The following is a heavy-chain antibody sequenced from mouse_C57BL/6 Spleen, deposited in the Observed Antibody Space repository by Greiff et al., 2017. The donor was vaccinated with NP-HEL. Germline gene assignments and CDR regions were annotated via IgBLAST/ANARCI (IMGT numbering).Heavy chain of an antibody. CDR3: AYYDYDGFAY. D-gene: IGHD2-4*01. J-gene: IGHJ3*01. V-gene: IGHV14-1*01. Sequence: VQLQQPGAELVRPGASVKLSCTASGFNIKDYYMHWVKQRPEQGLEWIGRIDPEDGDTEYAPKFQGKATMTADTSSNTAYLQLSSLTSEDTAVYYSAYYDYDGFAYLGQGTLVTVSA. CDR2: IDPEDGDT. CDR1: GFNIKDYY.